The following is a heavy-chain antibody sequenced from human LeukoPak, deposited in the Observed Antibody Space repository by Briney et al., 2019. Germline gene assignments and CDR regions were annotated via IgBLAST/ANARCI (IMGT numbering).Heavy chain of an antibody. CDR3: AKDTGLQFLEWLNPFDY. D-gene: IGHD3-3*01. CDR1: GFTFSSYA. CDR2: ISGSGGST. Sequence: GGSLRLSCAASGFTFSSYAMSWVRQAPGKGLEWVSAISGSGGSTYYADSVKGRFTISRDNSKNTLYLQMNSLRAEDTAVYYCAKDTGLQFLEWLNPFDYWGQGTLVTVSS. V-gene: IGHV3-23*01. J-gene: IGHJ4*02.